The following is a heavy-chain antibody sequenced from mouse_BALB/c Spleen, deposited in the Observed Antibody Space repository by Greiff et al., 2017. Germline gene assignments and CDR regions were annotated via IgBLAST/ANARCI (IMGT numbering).Heavy chain of an antibody. CDR2: IDPENGDT. V-gene: IGHV14-4*02. D-gene: IGHD2-14*01. CDR3: DAGVRRDVFAD. J-gene: IGHJ3*01. Sequence: VQLQQSGAELVRSGASVKLSCTASGFNITDYYMHWVKQRPEQGLEWIGWIDPENGDTEYAPKFQGKATMTADTSSNTAYLQLSSLTSEDTAVYYCDAGVRRDVFADWGQGTLVTVSA. CDR1: GFNITDYY.